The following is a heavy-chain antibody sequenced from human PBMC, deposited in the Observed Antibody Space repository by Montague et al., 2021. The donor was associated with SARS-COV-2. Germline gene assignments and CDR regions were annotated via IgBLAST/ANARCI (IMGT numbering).Heavy chain of an antibody. J-gene: IGHJ4*02. CDR1: GGSIDRFF. Sequence: SETLSLTCTVSGGSIDRFFWSWIRQPPGKGLEWIGFIYYTWSTKSNPSLKSRVTMSLDRPTNRFSLSLNSVTAADTAMSYCARAQNTCFIANCVNYFDFWGLGAQVTVSS. V-gene: IGHV4-59*01. CDR3: ARAQNTCFIANCVNYFDF. CDR2: IYYTWST. D-gene: IGHD1-1*01.